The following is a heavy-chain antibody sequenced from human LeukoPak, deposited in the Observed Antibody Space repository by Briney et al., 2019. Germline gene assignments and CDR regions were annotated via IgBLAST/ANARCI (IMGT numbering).Heavy chain of an antibody. J-gene: IGHJ4*02. D-gene: IGHD3-9*01. CDR2: ISGSGGST. CDR1: GFTFSSYA. Sequence: GGSLRLSCAASGFTFSSYAMSWVRQAPGKGLEWVSAISGSGGSTYYADSVKGRFTISRDNSKNTLYLQMNSLGAEETAVYYCAKTTGYYMGGDYWGQGTLVTVSS. V-gene: IGHV3-23*01. CDR3: AKTTGYYMGGDY.